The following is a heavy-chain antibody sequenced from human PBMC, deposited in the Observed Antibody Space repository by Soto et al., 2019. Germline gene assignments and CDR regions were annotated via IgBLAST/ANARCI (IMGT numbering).Heavy chain of an antibody. CDR3: ARVCGLTAGDYGDYYFDY. V-gene: IGHV3-7*01. D-gene: IGHD4-17*01. Sequence: EVQLVESGGGLVQPGGSLRLSCAASGFTFSSYWMSWVRQAPGKGLEWVANIKQDGSEKYYVDSVKGRFTISRDNAKNSLYLQMNSLRAEDTAVYYCARVCGLTAGDYGDYYFDYWGQGTLVTVSS. CDR1: GFTFSSYW. CDR2: IKQDGSEK. J-gene: IGHJ4*02.